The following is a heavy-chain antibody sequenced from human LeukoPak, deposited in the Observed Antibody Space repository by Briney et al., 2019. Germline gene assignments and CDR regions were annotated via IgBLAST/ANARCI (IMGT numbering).Heavy chain of an antibody. Sequence: SETLSLTCAVYGGSFSGYYWSWIRQPPGKGLELIGEINHSGSTNYNPSLKSRVTISVDTSKNQFSLKLSSVTAADTAVYYCARGRYCSSTSCYRYYYYYYYMDVWGKGTTVTVSS. CDR2: INHSGST. J-gene: IGHJ6*03. CDR1: GGSFSGYY. CDR3: ARGRYCSSTSCYRYYYYYYYMDV. V-gene: IGHV4-34*01. D-gene: IGHD2-2*02.